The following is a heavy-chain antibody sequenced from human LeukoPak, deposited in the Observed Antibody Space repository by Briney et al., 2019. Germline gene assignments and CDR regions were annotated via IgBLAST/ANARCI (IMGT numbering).Heavy chain of an antibody. CDR3: AGQNGSGSLYLSYYYYYMDV. V-gene: IGHV4-61*02. CDR1: GGSISSGSYF. CDR2: IYTSGST. Sequence: PSQTLSLTCTVSGGSISSGSYFWSWIRQPAGKGLEWIGRIYTSGSTNYNPSLKSRVTISVDTSKNQFSLKLSSVTAADTAVYYCAGQNGSGSLYLSYYYYYMDVWGKGTTVTVSS. D-gene: IGHD3-10*01. J-gene: IGHJ6*03.